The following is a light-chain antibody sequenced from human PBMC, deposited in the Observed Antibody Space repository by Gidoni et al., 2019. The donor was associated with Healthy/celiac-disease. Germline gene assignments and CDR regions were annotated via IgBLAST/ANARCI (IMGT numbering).Light chain of an antibody. CDR2: DAS. Sequence: AIQLTQSPSSLSASVGDRVTITCRASQGISSALAWYQQKPGQAPKLLIYDASSLESGVPSRFSGSGSGTDFTLTISSLQPEDFATYYCQQFNSYPLTFGGGTKVEIK. CDR3: QQFNSYPLT. V-gene: IGKV1-13*02. CDR1: QGISSA. J-gene: IGKJ4*01.